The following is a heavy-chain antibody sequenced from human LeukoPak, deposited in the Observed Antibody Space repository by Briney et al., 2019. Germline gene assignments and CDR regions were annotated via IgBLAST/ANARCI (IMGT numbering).Heavy chain of an antibody. CDR2: IYYSGST. Sequence: PSETLSLTCTVSGGSISSSSYYWGWIRQPPGKGLEWIGSIYYSGSTYYNPSLKSRVTISVDTSKNQFSLKLSSVTAADTAVYYCARAPLYYYSMDVWGQGTTVTVSS. CDR1: GGSISSSSYY. CDR3: ARAPLYYYSMDV. J-gene: IGHJ6*02. V-gene: IGHV4-39*07.